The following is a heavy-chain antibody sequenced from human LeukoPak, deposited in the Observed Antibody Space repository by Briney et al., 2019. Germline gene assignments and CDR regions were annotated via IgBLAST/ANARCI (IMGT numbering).Heavy chain of an antibody. Sequence: PGGSLGLSCAASGFTVSSNYMSWVRQAPGKGLEWVSVIYSGGSTYYADSVKGRFTISRDNSKNTLYLQMNSLRAEDTAVYYCARGGGYSYGQFDYWGQGTLVTVSS. CDR2: IYSGGST. J-gene: IGHJ4*02. CDR1: GFTVSSNY. CDR3: ARGGGYSYGQFDY. D-gene: IGHD5-18*01. V-gene: IGHV3-53*01.